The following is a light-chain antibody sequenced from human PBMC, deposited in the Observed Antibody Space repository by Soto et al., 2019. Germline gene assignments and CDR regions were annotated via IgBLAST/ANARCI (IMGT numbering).Light chain of an antibody. J-gene: IGLJ2*01. CDR3: SSYAGSNNLGV. CDR1: SSDVGGYNY. Sequence: QSALTQPPSASGSPGQSVTISCTGTSSDVGGYNYVSWYQQHPGKAPKLMIYEVSKRPSGVPDRFSGSKSGNTASLTASGLQAEDEAAYYCSSYAGSNNLGVFGGGTKLTVL. V-gene: IGLV2-8*01. CDR2: EVS.